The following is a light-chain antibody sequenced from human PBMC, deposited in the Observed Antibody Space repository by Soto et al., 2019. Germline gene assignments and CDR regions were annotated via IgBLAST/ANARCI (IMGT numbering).Light chain of an antibody. J-gene: IGKJ3*01. Sequence: EILLTQSPGTLSLSPGERATLSCRASQSVSSSYLAWYQQKPGQAPRLLIYGVSSRATGIPDRFIGSGSGTDFTLTISRLEPEDFAVYYCQQYGTSPLFTFGPGTKVDIK. CDR1: QSVSSSY. CDR2: GVS. V-gene: IGKV3-20*01. CDR3: QQYGTSPLFT.